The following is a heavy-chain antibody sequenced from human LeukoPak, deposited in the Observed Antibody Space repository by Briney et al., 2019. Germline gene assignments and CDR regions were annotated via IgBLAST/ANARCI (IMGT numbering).Heavy chain of an antibody. D-gene: IGHD4-17*01. V-gene: IGHV4-59*01. J-gene: IGHJ6*02. CDR3: ARSLYGDYNYYYYGMDV. CDR1: GGSISSYY. Sequence: SETLSLTCTVSGGSISSYYWSWIRQPSGKGLEWIGYIYYSGSTNYNPSLKSRVTISVDTSKNQFSLKLSSVTAADTAVYYCARSLYGDYNYYYYGMDVWGQGTTVTVSS. CDR2: IYYSGST.